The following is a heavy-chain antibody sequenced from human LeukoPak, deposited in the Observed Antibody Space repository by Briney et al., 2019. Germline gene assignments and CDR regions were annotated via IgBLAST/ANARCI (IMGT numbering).Heavy chain of an antibody. V-gene: IGHV3-7*01. CDR2: IKTDGSEK. J-gene: IGHJ4*02. CDR3: ALNPDYYGSGSFDY. CDR1: GFTFSNYW. Sequence: GGSLRLSCEGSGFTFSNYWMGWVRQAPGKGLQWVANIKTDGSEKYYVDSVKGRFTISRDNAKNSLYLQMNSLRAEDTAVYYCALNPDYYGSGSFDYWGQGTLVTVSS. D-gene: IGHD3-10*01.